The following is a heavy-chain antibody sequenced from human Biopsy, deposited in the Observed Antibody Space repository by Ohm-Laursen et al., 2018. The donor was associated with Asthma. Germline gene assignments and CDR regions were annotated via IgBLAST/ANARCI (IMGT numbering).Heavy chain of an antibody. V-gene: IGHV4-34*01. Sequence: SDTLSLTCSMYGLSPSAYYRTWIRQTPGKGLEWIGESDHRGNTNTNATLKSRVTISKAKSANEFSLKMKSVTAADTAIYYCARGPEWSGLDIWGQGTTVTVSS. CDR2: SDHRGNT. D-gene: IGHD3-3*01. CDR3: ARGPEWSGLDI. J-gene: IGHJ6*02. CDR1: GLSPSAYY.